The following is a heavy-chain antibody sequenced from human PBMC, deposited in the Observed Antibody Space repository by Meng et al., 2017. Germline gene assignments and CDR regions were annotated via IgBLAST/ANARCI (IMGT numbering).Heavy chain of an antibody. J-gene: IGHJ5*02. V-gene: IGHV4-34*01. Sequence: QVQHQQWGAGLLKPSETLSHPWPVDGGSFSGYYWSWIRQPPGKGLEWIGEINHSGSTNYTPSLKSRVTISVDTSKNQFSLKLSSVTAADTAVYYCARGGQVYFRGYSGYYQSGWFDPWGQGTLVTVSS. CDR2: INHSGST. CDR1: GGSFSGYY. CDR3: ARGGQVYFRGYSGYYQSGWFDP. D-gene: IGHD5-12*01.